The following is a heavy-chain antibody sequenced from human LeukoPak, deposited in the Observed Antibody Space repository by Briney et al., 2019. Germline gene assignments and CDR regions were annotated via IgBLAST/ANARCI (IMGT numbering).Heavy chain of an antibody. CDR1: GFTFSSYG. CDR3: AKLALDYGSGDTAYFDY. CDR2: ISYDGSNK. D-gene: IGHD3-10*01. Sequence: GRSLRLSCAASGFTFSSYGMHWVRQAPGKGLEWVAVISYDGSNKYYADSVKGRFTISRDNSKNTLYLQMNSLRAEDTAVYYCAKLALDYGSGDTAYFDYWGQGTLVTLSS. V-gene: IGHV3-30*18. J-gene: IGHJ4*02.